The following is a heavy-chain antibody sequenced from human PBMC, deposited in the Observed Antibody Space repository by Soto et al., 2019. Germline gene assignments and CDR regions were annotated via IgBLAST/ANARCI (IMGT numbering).Heavy chain of an antibody. J-gene: IGHJ4*02. V-gene: IGHV4-30-4*01. CDR2: IYNSGNT. Sequence: QVQLQESGPGLVEPSQTLSLTCTVSGGSISSGDYDWSWIRQPPWKDLEWIGHIYNSGNTYSNPSLKSRVTISVDTSKNQFSLKLSSVTAADTAVYYCARGPSGDKVDYWGQGTLVTVSS. CDR1: GGSISSGDYD. CDR3: ARGPSGDKVDY. D-gene: IGHD1-26*01.